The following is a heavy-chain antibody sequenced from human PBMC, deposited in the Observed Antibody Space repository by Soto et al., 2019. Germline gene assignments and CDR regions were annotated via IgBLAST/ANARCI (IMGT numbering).Heavy chain of an antibody. J-gene: IGHJ2*01. D-gene: IGHD3-22*01. CDR2: IKSKTDGGTT. V-gene: IGHV3-15*01. Sequence: VGRIKSKTDGGTTDYAAPVKGRFTISRDDSKNTLYLQMNSLKTEDTAVYYCTTGPGDDSRGYSNWYFDLWGRGTLVTV. CDR3: TTGPGDDSRGYSNWYFDL.